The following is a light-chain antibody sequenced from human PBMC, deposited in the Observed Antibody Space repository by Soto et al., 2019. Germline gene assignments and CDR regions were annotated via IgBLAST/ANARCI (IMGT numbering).Light chain of an antibody. V-gene: IGLV1-47*01. J-gene: IGLJ7*01. CDR2: RNS. CDR1: SSNIGIKY. Sequence: QSVLTQPPSASGNPGQTVTIAWSGSSSNIGIKYVYWYQQLPGTAPKRLIYRNSQRPSGIPDRFSGSKSATSASLATSGLRSEEEADDYCAAAYDSRGSHDVFGRGTQLTVL. CDR3: AAAYDSRGSHDV.